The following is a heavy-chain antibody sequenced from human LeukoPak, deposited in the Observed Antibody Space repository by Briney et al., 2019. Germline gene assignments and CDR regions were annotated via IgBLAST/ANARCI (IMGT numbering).Heavy chain of an antibody. CDR3: ARDIVNGPFVISLES. CDR2: INSGGNTQ. D-gene: IGHD2-21*01. CDR1: RFSLSTYE. V-gene: IGHV3-48*03. Sequence: GGPLRLSCTPSRFSLSTYEDNWIRQVPGKGLEWVSHINSGGNTQYYADSVRGRFTMSRDNDKNSLDLQMNSLRAEETDVYYCARDIVNGPFVISLESWGQGALVTVSS. J-gene: IGHJ4*02.